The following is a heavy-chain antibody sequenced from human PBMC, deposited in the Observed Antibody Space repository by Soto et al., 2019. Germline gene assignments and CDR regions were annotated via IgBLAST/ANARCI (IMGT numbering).Heavy chain of an antibody. D-gene: IGHD4-17*01. J-gene: IGHJ4*02. CDR1: GFTFDDYA. CDR2: ISWNSGSI. V-gene: IGHV3-9*01. Sequence: GGSLRLSCAASGFTFDDYAMHWVRQAPGKGLEWVSGISWNSGSIGYADSVKGRFTISRDNAKNSLYLQMNSLRAEDTALYYCAKSGYGDYAFDYWGQGTLVTVSS. CDR3: AKSGYGDYAFDY.